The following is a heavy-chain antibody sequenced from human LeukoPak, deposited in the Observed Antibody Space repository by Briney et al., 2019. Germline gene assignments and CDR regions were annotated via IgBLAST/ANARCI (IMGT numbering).Heavy chain of an antibody. Sequence: PGGSLRLSCAASGFTVTSSYMTWVRQTPGKRLEWVSVIYPTGATYYADSVKGRFTISRDNSKNTVSLQMNSLRADDTALYYCARRILGPIDDWGQGTLVTVSS. CDR3: ARRILGPIDD. D-gene: IGHD2/OR15-2a*01. CDR2: IYPTGAT. V-gene: IGHV3-53*01. CDR1: GFTVTSSY. J-gene: IGHJ4*02.